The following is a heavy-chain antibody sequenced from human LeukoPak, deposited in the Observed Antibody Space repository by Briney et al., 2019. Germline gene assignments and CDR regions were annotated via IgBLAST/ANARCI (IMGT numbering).Heavy chain of an antibody. CDR3: ARQWLVSPLFEY. CDR2: INHSGST. J-gene: IGHJ4*02. CDR1: GGSLSGYY. D-gene: IGHD6-19*01. V-gene: IGHV4-34*01. Sequence: PSETLSLTCAVFGGSLSGYYWSWIRQPPGKGLEWIGEINHSGSTNYNPSLKSRVPISVDTSKNQLSLKMSSMTAADTAVYYCARQWLVSPLFEYWGQGTLVTVSS.